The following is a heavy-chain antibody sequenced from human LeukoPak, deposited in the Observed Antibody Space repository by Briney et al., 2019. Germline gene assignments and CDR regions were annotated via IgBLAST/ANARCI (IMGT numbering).Heavy chain of an antibody. CDR1: GFTFSSYA. Sequence: PGGSLRLSCAASGFTFSSYAMSWVRQAPGKGLEWVSAISGSGGSTYHADSVKGRFTISRDNSKNTLYLQMNGLRAEDTAVYYCAKVGVPYYDSSAYFDCWGQGTLVTVSS. D-gene: IGHD3-22*01. CDR2: ISGSGGST. J-gene: IGHJ4*02. CDR3: AKVGVPYYDSSAYFDC. V-gene: IGHV3-23*01.